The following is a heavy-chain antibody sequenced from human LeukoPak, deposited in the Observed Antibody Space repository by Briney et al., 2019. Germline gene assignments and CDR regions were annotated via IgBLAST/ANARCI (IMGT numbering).Heavy chain of an antibody. CDR2: ISSSGSYI. Sequence: GGSLRLSCAASGFTFSSYGMNWVRQAPGKGPEWVSSISSSGSYISYADSVEGRFTISRDNAKNSLYLQMSSLRAEDTGVYYCVRDFPPAVADPCYWGQGTLVTVSS. V-gene: IGHV3-21*01. CDR1: GFTFSSYG. J-gene: IGHJ4*02. CDR3: VRDFPPAVADPCY. D-gene: IGHD6-19*01.